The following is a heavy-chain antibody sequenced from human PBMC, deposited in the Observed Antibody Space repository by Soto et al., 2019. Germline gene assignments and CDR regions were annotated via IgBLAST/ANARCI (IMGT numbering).Heavy chain of an antibody. CDR2: IKSKTDGGTT. V-gene: IGHV3-15*07. Sequence: EVQLVDSGGGLVKPGGSLRLSCAASGFTFSNVWMNWVHQAPGKGLEWVGRIKSKTDGGTTDYAAPVTGRFTTSRDDSNNTLYLQMHSLKTEDTAVYYCTPLALKYSSGWYECSDWGQGTLVTVYS. CDR1: GFTFSNVW. D-gene: IGHD6-19*01. J-gene: IGHJ4*02. CDR3: TPLALKYSSGWYECSD.